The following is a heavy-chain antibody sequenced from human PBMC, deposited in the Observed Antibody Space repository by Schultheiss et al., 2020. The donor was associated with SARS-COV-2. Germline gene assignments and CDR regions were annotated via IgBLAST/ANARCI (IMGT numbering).Heavy chain of an antibody. CDR2: ISNDGSNK. CDR3: ARDKTRYCSGGICYLAYSIDG. D-gene: IGHD2-8*02. J-gene: IGHJ6*02. V-gene: IGHV3-30*03. Sequence: GGSLRLSCAASGFTFSSYSMNWVRQAPGKGLEWVAVISNDGSNKYFADSVKGRFTISRDNSKNTLYLQMNSLSAEDTALYYCARDKTRYCSGGICYLAYSIDGWGQGTTVTVSS. CDR1: GFTFSSYS.